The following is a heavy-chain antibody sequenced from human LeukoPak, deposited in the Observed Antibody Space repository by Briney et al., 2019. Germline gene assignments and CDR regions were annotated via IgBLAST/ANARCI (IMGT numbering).Heavy chain of an antibody. D-gene: IGHD4-17*01. V-gene: IGHV4-38-2*01. CDR1: GYSISSGYY. Sequence: SETLSLTCAVSGYSISSGYYWGWIRQPPGKGLEWIGSIYHSGSTYYNPSLKSRVTISVDTSKNQFSLKLSSVTAADTAVYYCARVPTVTTFPLDYWGQGTLVTVSS. CDR3: ARVPTVTTFPLDY. CDR2: IYHSGST. J-gene: IGHJ4*02.